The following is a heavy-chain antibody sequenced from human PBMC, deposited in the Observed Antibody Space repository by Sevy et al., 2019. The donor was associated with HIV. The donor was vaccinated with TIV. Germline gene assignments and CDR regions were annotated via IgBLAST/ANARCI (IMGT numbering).Heavy chain of an antibody. CDR2: IWHDGSNK. D-gene: IGHD1-1*01. CDR1: GFIFSSYG. V-gene: IGHV3-33*06. Sequence: GGSLRLSCTASGFIFSSYGMHWVRQAPGKGLEWVAVIWHDGSNKNFADSVKGRFTISRDNSRKTLYLEMNSLRAEDTAVYYCAKEDDFRSDYGMDVWGHGTTVTVSS. CDR3: AKEDDFRSDYGMDV. J-gene: IGHJ6*02.